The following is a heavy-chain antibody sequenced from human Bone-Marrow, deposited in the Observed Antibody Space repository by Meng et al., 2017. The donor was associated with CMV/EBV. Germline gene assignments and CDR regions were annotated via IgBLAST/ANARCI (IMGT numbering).Heavy chain of an antibody. J-gene: IGHJ6*02. V-gene: IGHV1-69*02. CDR1: GGTFSSYT. D-gene: IGHD3-3*01. CDR3: ARMGYYDFWSGFYGMDV. CDR2: IIPILGIA. Sequence: SVKVSCKASGGTFSSYTISWVRQAPGQGLEWMGRIIPILGIANYAQKFQGRVTITADKSTSTAYMELSSLRSEDTAVYYCARMGYYDFWSGFYGMDVWGQGTTVTVSS.